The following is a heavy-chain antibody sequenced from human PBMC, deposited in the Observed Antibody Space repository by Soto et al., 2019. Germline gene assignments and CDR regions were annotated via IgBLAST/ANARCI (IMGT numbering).Heavy chain of an antibody. D-gene: IGHD2-15*01. CDR2: IWFDGSNK. CDR3: ARGQLPAATTYFDF. CDR1: GFTFSSYA. Sequence: QVHLVEPGGGVVQPGGSLRLSCAASGFTFSSYAIHWVRQAPGKGLEWVAIIWFDGSNKYYADSVKGRFSISRDNSKNTLFLQMDSLRAEDTAVYYCARGQLPAATTYFDFWGQGTLVIVSS. V-gene: IGHV3-33*01. J-gene: IGHJ4*02.